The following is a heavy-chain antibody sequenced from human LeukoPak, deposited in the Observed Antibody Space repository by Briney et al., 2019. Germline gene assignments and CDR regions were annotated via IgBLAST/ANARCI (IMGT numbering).Heavy chain of an antibody. CDR2: ISSSSSTI. D-gene: IGHD3-22*01. J-gene: IGHJ4*02. CDR1: GFTFSSYS. CDR3: ASQYYYDSSGNTLDY. V-gene: IGHV3-48*02. Sequence: GGSLRLSCAASGFTFSSYSMNWVRQAPGKGLEWVSYISSSSSTIYYADSVKGRCTISRDNAKSSLYLHMNSLRDEDTAVYYCASQYYYDSSGNTLDYWGQGTLVTVSS.